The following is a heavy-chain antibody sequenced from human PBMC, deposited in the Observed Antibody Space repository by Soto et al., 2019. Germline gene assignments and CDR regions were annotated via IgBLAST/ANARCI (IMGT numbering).Heavy chain of an antibody. D-gene: IGHD3-22*01. CDR1: GFTFSSYG. Sequence: QVQLVESGRGVVQPGRSLRLSCAASGFTFSSYGMHWVRQAPGKGLEWVAVISYDGSNKYYADSVKGRFTISRDNSKNTLYLQMNSLRAEDTAVYYCAKDRGYYDSSGYYYSYYYYYGMDVWGQGTTVTVSS. J-gene: IGHJ6*02. CDR2: ISYDGSNK. V-gene: IGHV3-30*18. CDR3: AKDRGYYDSSGYYYSYYYYYGMDV.